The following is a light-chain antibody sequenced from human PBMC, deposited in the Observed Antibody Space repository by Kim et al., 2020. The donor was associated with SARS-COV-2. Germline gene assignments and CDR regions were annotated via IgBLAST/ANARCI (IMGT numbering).Light chain of an antibody. CDR3: QAWDDNTVV. CDR2: QEN. Sequence: SYELTQPHSVSVSPGQTASITCSGDKLGDKYACWYRQKPGQSPVLVIYQENKRPSGIPERFSGSNSGNTATLTISGTQAMDEADYYCQAWDDNTVVFGGGTQLTVL. CDR1: KLGDKY. V-gene: IGLV3-1*01. J-gene: IGLJ2*01.